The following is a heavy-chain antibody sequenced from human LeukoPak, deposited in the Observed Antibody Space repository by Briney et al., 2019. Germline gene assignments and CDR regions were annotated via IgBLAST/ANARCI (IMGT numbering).Heavy chain of an antibody. CDR3: ARSGVQTANSWYIY. D-gene: IGHD6-13*01. CDR2: ISAYNGNT. CDR1: GYTFTSYD. Sequence: ASVKVSCKASGYTFTSYDISWVRQAPGQGLEWLGWISAYNGNTNHAEKLQDRVTMTTDTSTSTAYMELRSLSSDDTAVYYCARSGVQTANSWYIYWGQGTLVTVSS. J-gene: IGHJ4*02. V-gene: IGHV1-18*01.